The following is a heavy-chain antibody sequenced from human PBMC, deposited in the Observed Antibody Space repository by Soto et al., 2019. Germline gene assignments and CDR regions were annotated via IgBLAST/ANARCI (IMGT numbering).Heavy chain of an antibody. Sequence: QITLNESGPPLVKPTQTLTLTCTFSGFSLGTYGVGVGWIRQPPGKALEWLALIYWDDDKRYSPSLKSRLTITKDSSKRQVFLTLTNMDPVDTATYSCAHGVGGIVVWYFDLWGRCTPVIVSS. CDR2: IYWDDDK. J-gene: IGHJ2*01. CDR3: AHGVGGIVVWYFDL. V-gene: IGHV2-5*02. CDR1: GFSLGTYGVG. D-gene: IGHD1-26*01.